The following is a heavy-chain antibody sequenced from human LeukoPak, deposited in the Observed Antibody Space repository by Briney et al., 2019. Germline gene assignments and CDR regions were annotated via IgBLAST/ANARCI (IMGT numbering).Heavy chain of an antibody. CDR3: ARDLDYNDNSDYDSFDV. D-gene: IGHD3-22*01. V-gene: IGHV1-2*02. J-gene: IGHJ3*01. CDR2: INPNSGGT. CDR1: GYTFTAYY. Sequence: ASVKVSCKASGYTFTAYYIHWVRQAPGQGLEWMGWINPNSGGTKYTQNFQGRVTMTRDTSINTAYMEVSSPRSDDTAVYFCARDLDYNDNSDYDSFDVWGQGTMVTVSS.